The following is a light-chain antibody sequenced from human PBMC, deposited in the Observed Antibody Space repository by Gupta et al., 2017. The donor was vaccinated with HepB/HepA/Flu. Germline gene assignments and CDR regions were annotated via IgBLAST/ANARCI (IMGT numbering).Light chain of an antibody. V-gene: IGLV2-14*03. CDR2: DVS. Sequence: QSSLTQPSSVAGSPGQSITHSCPGTSSDVGAYNYVSWYQQHPGKAPKLMIYDVSNRPSGVSNRFSGSKSGNTASLTISGLQAEDEAYYYCNSYTSSSTLFGGGTKLTVL. CDR1: SSDVGAYNY. J-gene: IGLJ2*01. CDR3: NSYTSSSTL.